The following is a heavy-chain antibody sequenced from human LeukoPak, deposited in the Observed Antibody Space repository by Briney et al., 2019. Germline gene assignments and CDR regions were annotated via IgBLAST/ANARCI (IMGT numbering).Heavy chain of an antibody. CDR2: IKQDGSEK. D-gene: IGHD6-13*01. Sequence: GGSLRLSGAASGFTFSSYWMSWVRQAPGKGLEWVANIKQDGSEKYYVDSVKGRFTISRDNAKNSLYLQMNSLRAEDTAVYYCAVGSYSSSWFFDYWGQGTLVTVSS. CDR1: GFTFSSYW. J-gene: IGHJ4*02. CDR3: AVGSYSSSWFFDY. V-gene: IGHV3-7*01.